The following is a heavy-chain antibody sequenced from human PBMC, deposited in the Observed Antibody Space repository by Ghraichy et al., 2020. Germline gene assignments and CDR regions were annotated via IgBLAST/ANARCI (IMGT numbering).Heavy chain of an antibody. CDR3: ARGQGYSYVLDAFDI. V-gene: IGHV3-48*02. D-gene: IGHD5-18*01. J-gene: IGHJ3*02. CDR2: ISSSSSTI. CDR1: GFTFSSYS. Sequence: GGSLRLSCAASGFTFSSYSMNWVRQAPGKGLEWVSYISSSSSTIYYADSVKGRFTISRDNAKNSLYLQMNSLRDEDTAVYYCARGQGYSYVLDAFDIWGQGTMVTVSS.